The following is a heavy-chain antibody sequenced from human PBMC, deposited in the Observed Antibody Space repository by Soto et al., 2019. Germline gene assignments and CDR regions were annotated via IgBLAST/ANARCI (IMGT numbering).Heavy chain of an antibody. CDR3: ARDLVKDSGSYSNAFDI. D-gene: IGHD1-26*01. J-gene: IGHJ3*02. Sequence: SETLSLTCTVSGGSISSYYWSWIRQPPGKGLEWIGYIYYSGSTNYNPSLKSRVTISEDTSKNQFSLKLSSVTAADTAVYYCARDLVKDSGSYSNAFDIWGQGTMVTVSS. CDR1: GGSISSYY. V-gene: IGHV4-59*01. CDR2: IYYSGST.